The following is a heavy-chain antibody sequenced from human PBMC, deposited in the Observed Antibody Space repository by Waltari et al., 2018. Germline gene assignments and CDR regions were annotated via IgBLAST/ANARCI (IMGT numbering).Heavy chain of an antibody. V-gene: IGHV1-3*01. J-gene: IGHJ4*02. CDR3: ARGLDGGYEGDY. CDR1: GYTFTSYA. CDR2: INAGNGNT. D-gene: IGHD5-12*01. Sequence: QVQLVQSGAEVKKPGASVKVSCKASGYTFTSYAMHWVRQAPGQRLEWMGWINAGNGNTKYSQKFQGRVTITRDTSASTANMELSSLRSEDTAVYYCARGLDGGYEGDYWGQGTLVTVSS.